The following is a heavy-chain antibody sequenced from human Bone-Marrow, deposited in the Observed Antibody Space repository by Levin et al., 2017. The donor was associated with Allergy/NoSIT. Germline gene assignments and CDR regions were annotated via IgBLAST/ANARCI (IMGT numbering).Heavy chain of an antibody. CDR1: GFTFSNAW. Sequence: SCAASGFTFSNAWMSWVRQAPGKGLEWVGRIKSKTDGGTTDYAAPVKGRFTISRDDSKNTLYLQMNSLKTEDTAVYYCTTRPSSTSCFDYWGQGTLVTVSS. D-gene: IGHD2-2*01. CDR2: IKSKTDGGTT. J-gene: IGHJ4*02. V-gene: IGHV3-15*01. CDR3: TTRPSSTSCFDY.